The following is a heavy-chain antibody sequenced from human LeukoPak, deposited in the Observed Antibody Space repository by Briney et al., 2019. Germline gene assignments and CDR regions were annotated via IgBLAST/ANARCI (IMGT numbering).Heavy chain of an antibody. CDR1: GYTFATYY. J-gene: IGHJ5*01. D-gene: IGHD2-15*01. CDR2: ISPNSGGI. CDR3: ARPGYCGGGSCSDWFDS. V-gene: IGHV1-2*02. Sequence: GASVKVSCKASGYTFATYYTHWVRQAPGQGLEWVGWISPNSGGINYAQKFQGRVTMTRDTSISTAYMELSRLRSDDTAVYYCARPGYCGGGSCSDWFDSWGQGTLVTVSS.